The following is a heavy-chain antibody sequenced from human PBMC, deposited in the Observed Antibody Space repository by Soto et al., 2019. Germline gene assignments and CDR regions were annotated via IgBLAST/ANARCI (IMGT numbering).Heavy chain of an antibody. V-gene: IGHV4-59*01. Sequence: SETLSLTCTVSGGSISSYYWSWIRQPPGKGLEWIGYIYYSGSTDYNPSLKSRVTISVDTSKNQFSLKLSSVTAADTAVYYCASAGWLDAFDIWGQGTMVTVSS. CDR3: ASAGWLDAFDI. CDR2: IYYSGST. J-gene: IGHJ3*02. D-gene: IGHD6-19*01. CDR1: GGSISSYY.